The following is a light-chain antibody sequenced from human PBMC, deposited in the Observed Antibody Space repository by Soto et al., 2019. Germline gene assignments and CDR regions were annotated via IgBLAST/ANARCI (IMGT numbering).Light chain of an antibody. CDR2: EVS. CDR3: TSYVGSNIWV. CDR1: SSDVGANKY. Sequence: QSALTQPPSASGSPGQSVTISCTGTSSDVGANKYVSWYQKYPGKAPKLMIYEVSKRPSGVPDRFSGSKSGNTASLTVSGLQSEDEADYYGTSYVGSNIWVFGGGTKETVL. V-gene: IGLV2-8*01. J-gene: IGLJ3*02.